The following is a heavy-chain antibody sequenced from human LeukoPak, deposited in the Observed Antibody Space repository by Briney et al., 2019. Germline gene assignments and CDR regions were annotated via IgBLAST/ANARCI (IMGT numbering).Heavy chain of an antibody. V-gene: IGHV4-4*07. CDR2: IYSSGST. D-gene: IGHD6-19*01. CDR1: GGSISSNY. CDR3: ARDGDHSSGWPFDY. Sequence: PSETLSLTCTVPGGSISSNYWSWIRQPAGKGLEWIGRIYSSGSTSYNPSLKSRVTMSVDTSKHQFSLKLSSVTAADTAMYYCARDGDHSSGWPFDYWGQGTLVTVSS. J-gene: IGHJ4*02.